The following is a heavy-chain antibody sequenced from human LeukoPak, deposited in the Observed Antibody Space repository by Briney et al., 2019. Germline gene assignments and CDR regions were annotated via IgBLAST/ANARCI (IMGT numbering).Heavy chain of an antibody. D-gene: IGHD6-19*01. V-gene: IGHV3-30*02. CDR1: GFTFSSYG. Sequence: PGGSLRLSCAASGFTFSSYGMHWVRQAPGKGLEWVAFIRYDGSNKYYADSVKGRFTISRDNSKNTLYLQMNSLRAEDTAVYYCAKDPYSSGLDFQIGYGMDVWGQGTTVTVSS. J-gene: IGHJ6*02. CDR2: IRYDGSNK. CDR3: AKDPYSSGLDFQIGYGMDV.